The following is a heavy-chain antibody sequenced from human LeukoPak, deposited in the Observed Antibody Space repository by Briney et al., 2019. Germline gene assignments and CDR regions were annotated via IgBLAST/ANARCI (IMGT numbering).Heavy chain of an antibody. V-gene: IGHV3-23*01. CDR2: IGGNGVDT. D-gene: IGHD1-26*01. CDR3: VKAYTTSGTYLEP. CDR1: GFTFSSYA. J-gene: IGHJ4*02. Sequence: GGSLRLSCAASGFTFSSYAMGWARQAPGKGLEWVSGIGGNGVDTYYADSAKGRFTTSRDNSKNTVYLQMNSLRAEDTALYYCVKAYTTSGTYLEPWGRGTLVTVSS.